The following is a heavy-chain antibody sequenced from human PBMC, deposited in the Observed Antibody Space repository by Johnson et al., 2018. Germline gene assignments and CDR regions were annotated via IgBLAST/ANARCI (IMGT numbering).Heavy chain of an antibody. V-gene: IGHV3-53*01. CDR2: FWTGGTA. J-gene: IGHJ6*02. CDR1: GFIVSSYY. Sequence: VQLVQSGGGLIQXGGSLRLSCAASGFIVSSYYMFWVRPTPENGLEWVSVFWTGGTAAYGDSVKGRFIMSRDNSKNTGYLQMNSLRPEDTAVYYCARGHGVWGQGTTVTVSS. CDR3: ARGHGV.